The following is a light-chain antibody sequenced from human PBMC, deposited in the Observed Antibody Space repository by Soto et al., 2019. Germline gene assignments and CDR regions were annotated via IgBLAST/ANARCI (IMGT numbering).Light chain of an antibody. J-gene: IGKJ5*01. V-gene: IGKV4-1*01. CDR1: QSVLYSSNNKNY. Sequence: IVMTQSPDSLSVSLGYSATINCKSSQSVLYSSNNKNYLAWYQQKPGQPPKLLIYWASTRESGVPDRFSGSGSGTDFTLTISSLQAEDVAVYYCQQYYSSPTFGQGTRLEIK. CDR3: QQYYSSPT. CDR2: WAS.